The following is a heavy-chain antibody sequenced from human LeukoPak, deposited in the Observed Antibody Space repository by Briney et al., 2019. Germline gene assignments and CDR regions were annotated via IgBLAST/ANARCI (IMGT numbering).Heavy chain of an antibody. D-gene: IGHD3-22*01. Sequence: ASVKVSCKASGYTFTGYYMHWVRQAPGQGLEWMGWISAHNGNTNYAQKLQGRVTMTTDTSTSTAYMELRSLRSDDTAVYYCARDSGRWYYDTSGVWGYYFEYWGQGTLVSVSS. CDR3: ARDSGRWYYDTSGVWGYYFEY. V-gene: IGHV1-18*04. J-gene: IGHJ4*02. CDR1: GYTFTGYY. CDR2: ISAHNGNT.